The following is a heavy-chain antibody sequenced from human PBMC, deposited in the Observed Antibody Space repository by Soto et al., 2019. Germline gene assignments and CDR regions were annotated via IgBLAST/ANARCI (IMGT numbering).Heavy chain of an antibody. CDR1: GGSFSGYY. V-gene: IGHV4-34*01. CDR2: INHSGST. CDR3: ARDVANTGSTFDY. Sequence: PSETLSLTCAVYGGSFSGYYWSWIRQPPGKGLEWIGEINHSGSTNYNPSLKSRVTISVDTSKNQFSLKLSSVTAADTAVYYCARDVANTGSTFDYWGQGTLVTVSS. D-gene: IGHD3-9*01. J-gene: IGHJ4*02.